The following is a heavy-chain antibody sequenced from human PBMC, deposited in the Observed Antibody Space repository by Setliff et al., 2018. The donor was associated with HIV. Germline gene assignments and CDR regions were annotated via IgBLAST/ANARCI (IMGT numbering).Heavy chain of an antibody. V-gene: IGHV3-53*05. CDR2: IYSDDTT. Sequence: PGGSLRLSCAASGFTVSSNYMTWVRQAPGKGLEWVAIIYSDDTTYYANSVKGRFTISGDNSKNTLFLHINSLRVDDTAIYYCAREVTIPRGVFVGPHGGAWFDPWGQGTLVTVSS. CDR1: GFTVSSNY. J-gene: IGHJ5*02. D-gene: IGHD3-10*01. CDR3: AREVTIPRGVFVGPHGGAWFDP.